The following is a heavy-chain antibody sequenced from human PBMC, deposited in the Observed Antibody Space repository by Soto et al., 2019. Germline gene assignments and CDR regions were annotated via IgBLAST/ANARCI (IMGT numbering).Heavy chain of an antibody. CDR1: GFTFSSYS. J-gene: IGHJ4*02. V-gene: IGHV3-48*01. CDR2: ISSSSSTI. D-gene: IGHD1-1*01. Sequence: GGSLRLSCAASGFTFSSYSMNWVRQAPGKGLEWVSYISSSSSTIYYADSVKGRFTISRDNAKNSLYLQMNSLRAEDTAVYYCARVLERRGYYFDYWGQGTLVTVSS. CDR3: ARVLERRGYYFDY.